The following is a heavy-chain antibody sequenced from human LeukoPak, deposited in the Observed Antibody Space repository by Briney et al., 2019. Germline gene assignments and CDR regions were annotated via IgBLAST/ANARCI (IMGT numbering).Heavy chain of an antibody. CDR3: ARDIGYHTFDY. J-gene: IGHJ4*02. D-gene: IGHD5-12*01. V-gene: IGHV3-23*01. CDR2: ISGDGGST. CDR1: GFMFKIHA. Sequence: HPGGSLRLSCAASGFMFKIHAMSWVRQAPGKGLEWVSTISGDGGSTYYADSVKGRFTISRDNSKNTLYLQMNSLRAEDTAVYYCARDIGYHTFDYWGQGGLVTVSS.